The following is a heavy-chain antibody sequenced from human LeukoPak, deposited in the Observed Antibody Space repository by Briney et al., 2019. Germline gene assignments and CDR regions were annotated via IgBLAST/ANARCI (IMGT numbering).Heavy chain of an antibody. D-gene: IGHD6-19*01. Sequence: QPGGSLRLSCAASGFTFSSYAMHWVRQAPGKGLEWVAVISYDGSNKYYADSVKGRFTISRDNSKNTLYQQMNSLRAEDTAVYYCARASGRIAVAGIDYWGQGTLVTVSS. J-gene: IGHJ4*02. CDR2: ISYDGSNK. V-gene: IGHV3-30-3*01. CDR3: ARASGRIAVAGIDY. CDR1: GFTFSSYA.